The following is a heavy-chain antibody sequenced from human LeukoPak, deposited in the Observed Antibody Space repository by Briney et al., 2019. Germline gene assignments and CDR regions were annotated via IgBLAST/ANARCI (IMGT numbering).Heavy chain of an antibody. CDR1: GFTFSSYA. CDR2: ISGSGGST. D-gene: IGHD3-3*01. CDR3: AKRSVLRFLEWSPNWFDP. V-gene: IGHV3-23*01. J-gene: IGHJ5*02. Sequence: GGSLRLSCAASGFTFSSYAMSWVRQAPGKGLEWVSAISGSGGSTYYADSVKGRFTISRDNSKNMLYLQMNSLRAEDTAVYYCAKRSVLRFLEWSPNWFDPWGQGTLVTVSS.